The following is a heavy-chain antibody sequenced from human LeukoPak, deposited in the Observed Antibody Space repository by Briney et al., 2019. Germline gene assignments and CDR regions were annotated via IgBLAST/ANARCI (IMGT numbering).Heavy chain of an antibody. CDR3: AKPYYYDRSGSGVNHFDY. V-gene: IGHV3-30*18. CDR2: ISYEGSNK. Sequence: QPGRSLRLSCAASGFTLSYYGMHWVRQAPGKGLEWVAVISYEGSNKYYADSVKGRFTISRDNTKNTLYLQTNSLRAEDTAVYYCAKPYYYDRSGSGVNHFDYWGQGTLVTVSS. J-gene: IGHJ4*02. D-gene: IGHD3-22*01. CDR1: GFTLSYYG.